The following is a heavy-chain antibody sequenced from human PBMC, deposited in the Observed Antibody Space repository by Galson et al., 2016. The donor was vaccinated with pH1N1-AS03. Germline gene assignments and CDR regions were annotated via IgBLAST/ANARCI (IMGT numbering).Heavy chain of an antibody. CDR2: ISLDGATS. CDR3: AKSPGYCSAGSCSDQGYFDY. V-gene: IGHV3-43*01. Sequence: SLRLSCAASGFTFEDYTMHWVRQVPGKGLEWISLISLDGATSYYADSVKGRFTISRDNDKNSLYLQMNSLRAEDTALYYCAKSPGYCSAGSCSDQGYFDYWGQGTLVTVSS. D-gene: IGHD2-15*01. CDR1: GFTFEDYT. J-gene: IGHJ4*02.